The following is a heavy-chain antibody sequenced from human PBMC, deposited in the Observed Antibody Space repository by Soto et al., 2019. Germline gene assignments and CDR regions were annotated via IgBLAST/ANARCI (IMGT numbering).Heavy chain of an antibody. Sequence: EVQLVESGGGLVQPGGSLRLSCAASGLIFIDYQMAGFPQAQGRGWEWVGRFRGKANSYTTEYAASVKGRFTISRDDSKNSLYLQMNSLKSEDTAVYYCAMLGGWSGGSSGMDVWGQGTTVTVSS. J-gene: IGHJ6*02. CDR2: FRGKANSYTT. CDR1: GLIFIDYQ. D-gene: IGHD6-19*01. CDR3: AMLGGWSGGSSGMDV. V-gene: IGHV3-72*01.